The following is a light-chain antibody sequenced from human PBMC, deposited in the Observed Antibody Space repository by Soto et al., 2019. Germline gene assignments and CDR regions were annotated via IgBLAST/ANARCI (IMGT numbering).Light chain of an antibody. J-gene: IGKJ1*01. CDR2: GAA. Sequence: EIVLTQSPGTLSLSPGERATLSCRASQSVSSSYLAWYQQKPGQAPRLLIYGAASRATGIPDRFSGSGSGTDYIPTLRRLEPDDSAAYYRQQYGSSPTWTFGPGTQVEIK. CDR3: QQYGSSPTWT. CDR1: QSVSSSY. V-gene: IGKV3-20*01.